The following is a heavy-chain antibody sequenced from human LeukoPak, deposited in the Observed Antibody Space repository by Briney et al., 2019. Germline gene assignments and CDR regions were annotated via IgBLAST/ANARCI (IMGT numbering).Heavy chain of an antibody. Sequence: GASVKVSCKASGGTFSSYAISWVRQAPGQGLEWMGWINPNSGGTNYAQKFQGRVTMTRDTSISTAYMELSRLRSDDTAVYYCARGGYDSNWYWGQGTLVTVSS. J-gene: IGHJ4*02. CDR3: ARGGYDSNWY. CDR1: GGTFSSYA. V-gene: IGHV1-2*02. CDR2: INPNSGGT. D-gene: IGHD5-12*01.